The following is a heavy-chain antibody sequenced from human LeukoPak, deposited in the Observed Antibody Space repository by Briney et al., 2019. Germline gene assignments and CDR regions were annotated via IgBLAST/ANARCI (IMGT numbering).Heavy chain of an antibody. V-gene: IGHV1-46*01. CDR2: INPSGGST. Sequence: GSVEVSCRASGYTFTSYYMHWVRQAPGQGLEWMGIINPSGGSTSYAQKFQSRVTMTRDTSTSTVYMELSSLRSEDTAVYYCARVRYGGYDYWGQGTLVTVSS. D-gene: IGHD5-12*01. CDR3: ARVRYGGYDY. CDR1: GYTFTSYY. J-gene: IGHJ4*02.